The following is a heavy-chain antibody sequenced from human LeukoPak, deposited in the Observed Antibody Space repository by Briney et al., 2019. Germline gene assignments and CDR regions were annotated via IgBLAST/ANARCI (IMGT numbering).Heavy chain of an antibody. J-gene: IGHJ4*02. V-gene: IGHV3-66*01. CDR1: GFTVSSNY. CDR3: ARGGILWSQLYYFDY. CDR2: IYSGGST. Sequence: GGSLRLSCAASGFTVSSNYMSWVRQAPGKGLEWVSVIYSGGSTYYADSVKGRFTISRDNSKNTLYLQMNSLRAEDTAVYYCARGGILWSQLYYFDYWGQGTLVTVSS. D-gene: IGHD2-21*01.